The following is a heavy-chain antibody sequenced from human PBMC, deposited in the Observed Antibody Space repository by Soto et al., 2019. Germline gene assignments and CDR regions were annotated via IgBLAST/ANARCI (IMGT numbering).Heavy chain of an antibody. D-gene: IGHD4-4*01. CDR1: GFTFNAYA. V-gene: IGHV3-23*01. Sequence: EVQLLESGGGLVQPGGSLRLSCAASGFTFNAYAMTWVRQAPGKGLEWVSSVGGSGGNTYYAHSVKGRFTISRDNFKNRLHLEMNRLRAEDTALYYCAKVASDYITSLDAWGQGTLVTVSS. J-gene: IGHJ5*02. CDR3: AKVASDYITSLDA. CDR2: VGGSGGNT.